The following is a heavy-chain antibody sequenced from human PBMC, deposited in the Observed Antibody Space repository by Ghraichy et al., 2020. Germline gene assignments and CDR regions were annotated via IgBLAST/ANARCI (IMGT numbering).Heavy chain of an antibody. CDR3: ARGSGTQWLVLGSAFDI. CDR1: GGSISSYY. D-gene: IGHD6-19*01. V-gene: IGHV4-59*01. CDR2: IYYSGST. Sequence: SETLSLTCTVSGGSISSYYWSWIRQPPGKGLEWIGYIYYSGSTNYNPSLKSRVTISVDTSKNQFSLKLSSVTAADTAVYYCARGSGTQWLVLGSAFDIWGQGTMVTVSS. J-gene: IGHJ3*02.